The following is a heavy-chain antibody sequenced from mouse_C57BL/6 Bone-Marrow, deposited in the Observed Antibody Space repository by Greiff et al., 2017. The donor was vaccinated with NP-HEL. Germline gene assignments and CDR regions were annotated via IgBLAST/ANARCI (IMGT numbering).Heavy chain of an antibody. J-gene: IGHJ2*01. Sequence: VQRVESGAELVRPGASVTLSCKASGYTFTDYEMHWVKQTPVHGLEWIGAIDPETGGTAYNQKFKGKAILTADKSSSTAYMELRSLTSEDSAVYYCTRDHVYYYGSSPGYWGQGTTLTVSS. V-gene: IGHV1-15*01. CDR2: IDPETGGT. CDR1: GYTFTDYE. CDR3: TRDHVYYYGSSPGY. D-gene: IGHD1-1*01.